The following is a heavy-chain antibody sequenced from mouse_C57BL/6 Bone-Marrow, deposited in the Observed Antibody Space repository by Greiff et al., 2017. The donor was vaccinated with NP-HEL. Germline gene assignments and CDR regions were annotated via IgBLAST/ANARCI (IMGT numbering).Heavy chain of an antibody. V-gene: IGHV1-69*01. CDR3: ARRGDYYGSSCAMDY. Sequence: VKLQESGAELVMPGASVKLSCKASGYTFTSYWMHWVKQRPGQGLEWIGEIDPSDSYTNYTQKFKGKSTLTVDKSSSTAYMQLSSLTSEDSAVYYCARRGDYYGSSCAMDYWGQGTSVTVSS. J-gene: IGHJ4*01. CDR1: GYTFTSYW. D-gene: IGHD1-1*01. CDR2: IDPSDSYT.